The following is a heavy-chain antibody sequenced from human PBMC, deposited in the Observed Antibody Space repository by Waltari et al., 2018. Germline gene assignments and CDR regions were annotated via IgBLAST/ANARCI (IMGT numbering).Heavy chain of an antibody. J-gene: IGHJ3*02. CDR3: ATDYDRSGAFDI. CDR2: FDPEDGET. D-gene: IGHD3-3*01. Sequence: QVQLVQSGAEVKKPGASVKVSCKVSGYTPTESAMHWGPQAPGKGLEWMGGFDPEDGETIYAQKFQGRVTMTEDTSTDTAYMELSSLRSEDTAVYYCATDYDRSGAFDIWGQGTMVTVSS. CDR1: GYTPTESA. V-gene: IGHV1-24*01.